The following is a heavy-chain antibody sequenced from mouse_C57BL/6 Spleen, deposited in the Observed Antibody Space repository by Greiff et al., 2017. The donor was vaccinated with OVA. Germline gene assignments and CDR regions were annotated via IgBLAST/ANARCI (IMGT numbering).Heavy chain of an antibody. CDR2: ISSGGSYT. CDR1: GFTFSSYG. J-gene: IGHJ4*01. D-gene: IGHD3-2*02. CDR3: ARQRAQATYAMDD. Sequence: EVKLVESGGDLVKPGGSLKLSCAASGFTFSSYGMSWVRQTPDKRLEWVATISSGGSYTYYPDSVKGRFTISRDNAKNTLYLQMSSLKSEDTAMYYCARQRAQATYAMDDWGQGTSVTVSS. V-gene: IGHV5-6*02.